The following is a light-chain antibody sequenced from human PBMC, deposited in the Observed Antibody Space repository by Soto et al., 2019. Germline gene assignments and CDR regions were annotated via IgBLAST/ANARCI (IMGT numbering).Light chain of an antibody. CDR1: QGVNTH. Sequence: EIVLTQSPATLALSPGERATLSCSASQGVNTHLAWYQQKPGQAPRLLIYDASNRATGIPARFSGSGPGTDFTLTISSLEPEDFAVYYCQHEFTFGPGTKVDVK. CDR2: DAS. V-gene: IGKV3D-11*01. J-gene: IGKJ3*01. CDR3: QHEFT.